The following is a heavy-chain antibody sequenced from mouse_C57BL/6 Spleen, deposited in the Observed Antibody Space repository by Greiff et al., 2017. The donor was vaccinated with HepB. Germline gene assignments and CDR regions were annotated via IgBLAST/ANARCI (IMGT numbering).Heavy chain of an antibody. CDR2: ISDGGSYT. J-gene: IGHJ3*01. D-gene: IGHD2-4*01. V-gene: IGHV5-4*01. Sequence: EVKLMESGGGLVKPGGSLKLSCAASGFTFSSYAMSWVRQTPEKRLEWVATISDGGSYTYYPDNVKGRFTISRDNAKNNLYLQMSHLKSEDTAMYYCARDMGLRRVSWFAYWGQGTLVTVSA. CDR1: GFTFSSYA. CDR3: ARDMGLRRVSWFAY.